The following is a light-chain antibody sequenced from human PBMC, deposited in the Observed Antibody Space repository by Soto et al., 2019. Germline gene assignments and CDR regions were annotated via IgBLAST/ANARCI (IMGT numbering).Light chain of an antibody. J-gene: IGKJ2*01. CDR3: QHRSNWPPYT. CDR1: QSVSSY. Sequence: EIVLTQSPAPLSLSPGERATLSCRASQSVSSYLAWYQQKPGQAPTRLTYDASNSATGIPARLSGSGSGTDFTLTISSLEPEDFAVYYCQHRSNWPPYTFGQGTKLEIK. V-gene: IGKV3-11*01. CDR2: DAS.